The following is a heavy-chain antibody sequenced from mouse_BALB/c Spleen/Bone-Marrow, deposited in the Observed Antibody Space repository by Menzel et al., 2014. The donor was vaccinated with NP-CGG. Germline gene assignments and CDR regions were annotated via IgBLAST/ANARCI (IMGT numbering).Heavy chain of an antibody. CDR3: ARHEGGEMGFDY. V-gene: IGHV1-62-2*01. Sequence: QVQLQQSGAGLVKPGASVKLSCKASGYTLTEYIIHWVKQRSGQGLEWIGWFYPGSGSIKYNEKFKDKATLTADKSSSTVYMELSRLTSEDSAVYFCARHEGGEMGFDYWGQGTTLTVSS. CDR1: GYTLTEYI. D-gene: IGHD2-3*01. J-gene: IGHJ2*01. CDR2: FYPGSGSI.